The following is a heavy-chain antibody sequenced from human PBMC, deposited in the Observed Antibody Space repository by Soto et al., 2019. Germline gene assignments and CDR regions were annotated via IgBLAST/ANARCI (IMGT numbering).Heavy chain of an antibody. CDR3: ARDDSGFSGSHCIDYFNY. CDR1: GNTVTNCA. V-gene: IGHV1-3*01. CDR2: INGGNGNT. Sequence: ALVKWSCSASGNTVTNCASHWVRKTPGQRLEWMGWINGGNGNTYYSEHFQGRVTFTRDTSAGTVYMQLSSLTSEDTAVYYCARDDSGFSGSHCIDYFNYWGQGALVTVSS. D-gene: IGHD1-26*01. J-gene: IGHJ4*02.